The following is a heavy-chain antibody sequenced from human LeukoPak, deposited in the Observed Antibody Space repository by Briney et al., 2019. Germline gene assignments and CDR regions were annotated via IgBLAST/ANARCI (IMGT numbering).Heavy chain of an antibody. V-gene: IGHV1-18*01. CDR2: ISAYNGNT. CDR1: GYTFTSYG. J-gene: IGHJ6*02. D-gene: IGHD2-2*01. Sequence: ASVKVSCKASGYTFTSYGISWVRQAPGQGLEWMGWISAYNGNTNYAQKLQGRVTMTTDTSTSTAYMELRSLRSDDTAVYYCARDLKDIVVVPAANTPPYYYYGMDVWGQGTTVTVYS. CDR3: ARDLKDIVVVPAANTPPYYYYGMDV.